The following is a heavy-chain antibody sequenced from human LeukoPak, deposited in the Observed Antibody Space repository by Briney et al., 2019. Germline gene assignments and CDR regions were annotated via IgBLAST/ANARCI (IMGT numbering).Heavy chain of an antibody. CDR1: GFTFSSYW. Sequence: GGSLRLSCAVSGFTFSSYWMHWVRQAPGKGLVWVSRIDRDGSRINYADSVKGRFTISRDNAKNSLHLQMNSLRAEDTALYYCAKARGSSRWYAMDVWGQGTTVTVSS. CDR2: IDRDGSRI. CDR3: AKARGSSRWYAMDV. V-gene: IGHV3-74*01. D-gene: IGHD6-13*01. J-gene: IGHJ6*02.